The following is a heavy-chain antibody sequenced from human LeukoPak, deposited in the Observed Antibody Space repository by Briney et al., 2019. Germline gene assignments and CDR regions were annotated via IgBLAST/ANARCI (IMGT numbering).Heavy chain of an antibody. CDR1: GFTSSDYY. Sequence: GGSLRLSCAASGFTSSDYYMSGIRQAPGKGLEWVSYISSSGSTIYYADSVKGRFTISRDNAKNSLYLQMNSLRAEDTAVYYCARISGYDFWSGYYTAFYPDYWGQGTLVTVSS. J-gene: IGHJ4*02. V-gene: IGHV3-11*01. D-gene: IGHD3-3*01. CDR3: ARISGYDFWSGYYTAFYPDY. CDR2: ISSSGSTI.